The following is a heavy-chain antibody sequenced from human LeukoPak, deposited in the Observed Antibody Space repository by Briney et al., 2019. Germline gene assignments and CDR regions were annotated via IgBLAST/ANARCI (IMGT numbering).Heavy chain of an antibody. CDR3: AKDRVGALLYFDF. Sequence: GGSLRLSCVASGFSFSTSWMSWVRQAPGKGLEWVANIKQDGTETDYVDSVKGRFTISRDNAKNSLYLQMNSLRAEDTAVYYCAKDRVGALLYFDFWGQGTLVTVSS. D-gene: IGHD1-26*01. CDR2: IKQDGTET. V-gene: IGHV3-7*03. CDR1: GFSFSTSW. J-gene: IGHJ4*02.